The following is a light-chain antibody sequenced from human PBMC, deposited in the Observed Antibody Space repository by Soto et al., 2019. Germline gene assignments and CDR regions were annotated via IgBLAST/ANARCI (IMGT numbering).Light chain of an antibody. V-gene: IGKV3-11*01. CDR1: QRFSRY. Sequence: EIGLTQSPGILSLSPGERATVSCRASQRFSRYLSWSQQKLGQAPRLLIHEASKRVTGIPDRFSGSGSGTNFTHTIIRLEHEDFAVYYCQQRSDWPPLTFGGATKV. J-gene: IGKJ4*01. CDR2: EAS. CDR3: QQRSDWPPLT.